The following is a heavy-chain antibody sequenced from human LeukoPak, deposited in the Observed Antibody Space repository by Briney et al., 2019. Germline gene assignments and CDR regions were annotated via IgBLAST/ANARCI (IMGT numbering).Heavy chain of an antibody. CDR3: AKGEQWLVLYFQQ. Sequence: GGSLRLSCAASGFTFSSYGMHWVRQAPAKGLEWVAVISHDGSSDYYGDSVKGRFIISRDNAENALYLQMNSLRAEDTAVYYCAKGEQWLVLYFQQWGQGTLVTVSA. CDR2: ISHDGSSD. J-gene: IGHJ1*01. D-gene: IGHD6-19*01. CDR1: GFTFSSYG. V-gene: IGHV3-30*18.